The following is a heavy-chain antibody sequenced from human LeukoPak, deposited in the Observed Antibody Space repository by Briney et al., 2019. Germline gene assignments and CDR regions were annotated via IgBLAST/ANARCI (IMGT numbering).Heavy chain of an antibody. J-gene: IGHJ4*02. CDR2: ISAYNGNT. D-gene: IGHD3-22*01. CDR1: GYAFTSYG. CDR3: AREKYYYDSSGYYLGGFDY. Sequence: ASVKLSCTASGYAFTSYGISWVRQAPGQGLESMGWISAYNGNTNSAQELQGRVTITTDTSPRTAYMDLSSLTSHPPALYYCAREKYYYDSSGYYLGGFDYWGQGTLVTVSS. V-gene: IGHV1-18*01.